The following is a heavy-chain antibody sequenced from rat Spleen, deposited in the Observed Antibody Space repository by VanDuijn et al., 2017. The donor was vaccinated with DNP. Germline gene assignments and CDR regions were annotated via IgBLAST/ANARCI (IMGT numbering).Heavy chain of an antibody. J-gene: IGHJ4*01. CDR1: GFTFSDYN. CDR2: ISYDGSST. D-gene: IGHD5-1*01. Sequence: EVQLVESGGGLVQPGRSLKLSCAASGFTFSDYNMVWVRQAPKKGLEWVVTISYDGSSTYYGDSVKGRFRISRDDAKSTLYLQMNSLRSEDTATYYCARVQLGYYALDAWGQGTSVTVSS. CDR3: ARVQLGYYALDA. V-gene: IGHV5-7*01.